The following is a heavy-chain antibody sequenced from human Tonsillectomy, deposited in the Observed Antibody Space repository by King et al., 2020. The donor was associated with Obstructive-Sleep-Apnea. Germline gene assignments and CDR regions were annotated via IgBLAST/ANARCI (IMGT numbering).Heavy chain of an antibody. V-gene: IGHV4-59*08. CDR2: MYYSGNT. CDR1: GASITSHK. CDR3: ARRGRYIDYHEHYYYGMDL. J-gene: IGHJ6*02. Sequence: QLQESGPGLVKPSETLSLTCFVSGASITSHKWIWIRQPPGKALEWIGYMYYSGNTIYNPSLKSRVTISAETSKNQFSLKVTSVTAADTAVYYCARRGRYIDYHEHYYYGMDLWGQGTTVIVSS. D-gene: IGHD3-9*01.